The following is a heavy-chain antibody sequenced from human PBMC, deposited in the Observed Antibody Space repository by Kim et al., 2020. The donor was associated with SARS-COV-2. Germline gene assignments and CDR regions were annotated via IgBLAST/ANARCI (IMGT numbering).Heavy chain of an antibody. Sequence: IYYAASERGRFTISGDNDKNSLYLQMNSLRAEDTAVYYCARGPNYSPFDYWGQGTLVTVSS. CDR2: I. CDR3: ARGPNYSPFDY. V-gene: IGHV3-48*03. J-gene: IGHJ4*02. D-gene: IGHD4-4*01.